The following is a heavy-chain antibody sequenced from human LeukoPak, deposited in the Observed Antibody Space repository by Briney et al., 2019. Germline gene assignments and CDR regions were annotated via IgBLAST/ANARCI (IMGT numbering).Heavy chain of an antibody. CDR1: GFTFSSYA. Sequence: GGSLILSCAASGFTFSSYAMSWVRQAPGKGLEWVSVIYSGGSTYYADSVKGRFTISRDNSKNTLYLQMNSLRAEDTAVYYCARVSMRFDIDYWGQGTLVTVSS. D-gene: IGHD2/OR15-2a*01. J-gene: IGHJ4*02. CDR2: IYSGGST. CDR3: ARVSMRFDIDY. V-gene: IGHV3-53*01.